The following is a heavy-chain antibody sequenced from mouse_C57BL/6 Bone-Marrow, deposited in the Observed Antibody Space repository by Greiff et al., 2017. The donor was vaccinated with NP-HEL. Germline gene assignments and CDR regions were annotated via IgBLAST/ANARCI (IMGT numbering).Heavy chain of an antibody. CDR3: ARLGYYGRWFDY. Sequence: QVQLQQSGTELVKPGASVKLSCKASGYTFTSYWMHWVKQRPGQGLEWIGNINPSNGGTNYNEKFKSKATLTVDKSSSTAYMQLSSLTSEDSAVYYCARLGYYGRWFDYWGQGTTLTVSS. J-gene: IGHJ2*01. D-gene: IGHD1-1*01. CDR2: INPSNGGT. CDR1: GYTFTSYW. V-gene: IGHV1-53*01.